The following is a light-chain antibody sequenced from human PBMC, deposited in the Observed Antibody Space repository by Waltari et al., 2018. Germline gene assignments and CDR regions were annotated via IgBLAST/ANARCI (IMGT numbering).Light chain of an antibody. J-gene: IGLJ3*02. CDR1: SPHIGSNT. CDR3: AAWDDSLNGWV. V-gene: IGLV1-44*01. Sequence: QSVLTQPPSASGTPGQRVTISCSGSSPHIGSNTVHWYQQLPGTAPKLLIYSNNQRPSGVPDRFSGSKSGTSASLAISGLQSEDEADYYCAAWDDSLNGWVFGGGTKLTVL. CDR2: SNN.